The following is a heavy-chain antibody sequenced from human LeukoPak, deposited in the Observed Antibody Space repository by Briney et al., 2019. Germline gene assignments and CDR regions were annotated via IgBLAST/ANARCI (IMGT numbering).Heavy chain of an antibody. D-gene: IGHD2-21*01. CDR1: GYTFTSYD. CDR3: ARDGSYLFPQTYFDS. Sequence: ASVKVSCKASGYTFTSYDINWVRQATGQGLEWMGWMNPNSGNTGYAQKFQGRVTMTRNTSISTAYMELRSLRSDDTAFYYCARDGSYLFPQTYFDSWGQGTLVTVSS. J-gene: IGHJ4*02. CDR2: MNPNSGNT. V-gene: IGHV1-8*01.